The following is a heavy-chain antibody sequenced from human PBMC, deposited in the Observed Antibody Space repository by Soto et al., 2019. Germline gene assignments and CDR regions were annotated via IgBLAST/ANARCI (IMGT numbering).Heavy chain of an antibody. CDR2: INAGNGNT. CDR1: GYTFTSYA. D-gene: IGHD2-8*01. V-gene: IGHV1-3*01. CDR3: ARDIVLMVYAMDY. Sequence: XSVKVSCKASGYTFTSYAMHWVRQAPGQRLEWMGWINAGNGNTKYSQKFQGRVTITRDTSASTAYMELSSLRSEDTAVYYCARDIVLMVYAMDYWGQGTLVTVSS. J-gene: IGHJ4*02.